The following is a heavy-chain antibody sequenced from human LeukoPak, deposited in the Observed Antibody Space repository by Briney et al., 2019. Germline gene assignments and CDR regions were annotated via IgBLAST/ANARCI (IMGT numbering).Heavy chain of an antibody. CDR2: IKQDGSEK. CDR3: ARWPYSSSYYFDY. Sequence: GSLRLSCAASGFTFSSYWMSWVRQAPGKGLEWVANIKQDGSEKYYVDSVKGRFTISRDNAKNSLYLQMNSLRAEDTAVYYCARWPYSSSYYFDYWGQGTLVTVSS. V-gene: IGHV3-7*01. J-gene: IGHJ4*02. CDR1: GFTFSSYW. D-gene: IGHD6-6*01.